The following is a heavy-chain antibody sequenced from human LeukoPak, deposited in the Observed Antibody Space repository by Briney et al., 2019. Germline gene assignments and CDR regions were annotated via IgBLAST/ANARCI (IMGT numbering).Heavy chain of an antibody. V-gene: IGHV3-21*01. D-gene: IGHD2-2*01. CDR2: ISSSSSYI. CDR1: GFTFSSYS. J-gene: IGHJ6*03. CDR3: ARVVVPAAIGRGAYYYYMDV. Sequence: GGSLRLSCAASGFTFSSYSMYWVRQAPGKGLEWVSSISSSSSYIYYADSVKGRFTISRDNAKNSLYLQMNSLRAEDTAVYYCARVVVPAAIGRGAYYYYMDVWGKGTTVTVSS.